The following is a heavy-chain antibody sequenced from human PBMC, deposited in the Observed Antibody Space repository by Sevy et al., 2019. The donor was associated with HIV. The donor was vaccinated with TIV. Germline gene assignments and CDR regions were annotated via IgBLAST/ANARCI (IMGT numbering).Heavy chain of an antibody. D-gene: IGHD5-12*01. Sequence: GRSLRLSCGASGFTFSSYDMHWVRQAAGKGLEWVSGIGSGCDAYYPGSVKGRFTITRENAKNSLYLQLNSLGAGDTAVYYCARSGGYSDYGMDVWGQGTTVTVSS. CDR1: GFTFSSYD. V-gene: IGHV3-13*01. J-gene: IGHJ6*02. CDR2: IGSGCDA. CDR3: ARSGGYSDYGMDV.